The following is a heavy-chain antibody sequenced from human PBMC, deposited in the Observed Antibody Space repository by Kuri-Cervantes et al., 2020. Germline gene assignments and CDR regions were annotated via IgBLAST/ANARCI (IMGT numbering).Heavy chain of an antibody. CDR1: GFTFSSYE. CDR3: ARVAFRETKSYYYYMDV. V-gene: IGHV3-48*03. Sequence: GGSLRLSCAASGFTFSSYEMNWVRQAPGKGLEWVSYISSSGSTIYYADSVKGRFTISRDNAKNSLYLQMNSLRAEDTAVYYCARVAFRETKSYYYYMDVWGKGTTVTVSS. J-gene: IGHJ6*03. CDR2: ISSSGSTI. D-gene: IGHD3-10*01.